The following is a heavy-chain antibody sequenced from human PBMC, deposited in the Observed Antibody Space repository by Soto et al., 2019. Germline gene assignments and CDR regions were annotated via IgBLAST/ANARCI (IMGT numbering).Heavy chain of an antibody. CDR3: AQRLRDYGLGRERAHYFDP. J-gene: IGHJ5*02. CDR2: IYWDDDK. Sequence: QITLKESGPTLVRPTQTLTLTCTFSGFSLSTTGVGVGWIRQPPGRALERLALIYWDDDKRYSPSLKSRHTSTKDTSKNEVILTKTNMGPVDTATYDCAQRLRDYGLGRERAHYFDPWSQGTLVTVSS. CDR1: GFSLSTTGVG. V-gene: IGHV2-5*02. D-gene: IGHD3-10*01.